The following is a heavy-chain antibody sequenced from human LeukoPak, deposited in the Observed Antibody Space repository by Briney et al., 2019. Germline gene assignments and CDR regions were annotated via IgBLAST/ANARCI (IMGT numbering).Heavy chain of an antibody. CDR1: GYSITTGYH. CDR3: ATQRNGWSFDF. Sequence: SETLSLTCAVSGYSITTGYHWGWIRQPPGKGLEWIASIYHTGSTYYNPSLTSRVTISVDTSKNQFSLKLTSVTAADTAVFYCATQRNGWSFDFWGPGTLVTVSS. CDR2: IYHTGST. D-gene: IGHD6-19*01. V-gene: IGHV4-38-2*01. J-gene: IGHJ4*02.